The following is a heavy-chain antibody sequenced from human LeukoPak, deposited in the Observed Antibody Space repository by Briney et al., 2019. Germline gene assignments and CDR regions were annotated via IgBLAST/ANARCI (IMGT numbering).Heavy chain of an antibody. Sequence: ASVKVSCKASGYTFTSYDINWVRQATGQGLEWMGWMNPNSGNTGYAQKFQGRVTITRNTSISTAYMELSSLRSEDTAVYYCARGTKIAARTLFNPYYYYYYMDVWGKGTTVTVSS. V-gene: IGHV1-8*03. CDR3: ARGTKIAARTLFNPYYYYYYMDV. J-gene: IGHJ6*03. CDR2: MNPNSGNT. CDR1: GYTFTSYD. D-gene: IGHD6-6*01.